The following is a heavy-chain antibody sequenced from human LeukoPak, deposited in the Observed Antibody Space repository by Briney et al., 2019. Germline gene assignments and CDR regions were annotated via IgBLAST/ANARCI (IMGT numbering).Heavy chain of an antibody. CDR1: GFMLTNYW. D-gene: IGHD3-10*01. V-gene: IGHV3-7*04. J-gene: IGHJ5*02. Sequence: PGGSLRLSCVGSGFMLTNYWMNWVRQAPGKGPQWVAPIKEDGTERYYVVSVRGRFTISRDNAKNSLFLQMSTLRVEDTAVYYCARGGSGSSWGQGTLVTVSS. CDR3: ARGGSGSS. CDR2: IKEDGTER.